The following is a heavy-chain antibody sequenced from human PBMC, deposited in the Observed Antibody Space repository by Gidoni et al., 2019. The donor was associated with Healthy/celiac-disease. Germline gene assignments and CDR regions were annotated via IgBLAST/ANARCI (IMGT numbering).Heavy chain of an antibody. J-gene: IGHJ4*02. D-gene: IGHD4-17*01. CDR2: IIPILGIA. CDR3: ARDPVQYGDYALNFDY. Sequence: QVQLVQSGAEVKKPGSSVKVSCKASGGTFSSYAISWVRQAPGQGLEWMGRIIPILGIANYAQKFQGRVTITADKSTSTAYMELSSLRSEDTAVYYCARDPVQYGDYALNFDYWGQGTLVTVSS. CDR1: GGTFSSYA. V-gene: IGHV1-69*09.